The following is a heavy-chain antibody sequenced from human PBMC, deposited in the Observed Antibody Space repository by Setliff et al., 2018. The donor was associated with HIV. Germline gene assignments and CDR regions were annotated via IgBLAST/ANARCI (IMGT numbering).Heavy chain of an antibody. CDR2: ISGYNGKT. D-gene: IGHD3-3*01. J-gene: IGHJ4*02. Sequence: WASVKVSCKASGYTFTNYGINWVRQAPGLGLEWMGWISGYNGKTEYAQRFQDRVTMTTDTSTNTVYMEMRRLTSDDTAVYYCAREGVPTVDEEWYYFDQWGQGTLVTVSS. V-gene: IGHV1-18*01. CDR1: GYTFTNYG. CDR3: AREGVPTVDEEWYYFDQ.